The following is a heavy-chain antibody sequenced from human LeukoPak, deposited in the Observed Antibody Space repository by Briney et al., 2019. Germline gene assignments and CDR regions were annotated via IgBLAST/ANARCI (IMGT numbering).Heavy chain of an antibody. V-gene: IGHV3-43*02. CDR3: AKDWLVGNYYYYGMDV. D-gene: IGHD6-6*01. J-gene: IGHJ6*02. Sequence: GGSLRLSCAASGFTFDAYAMHWVRQAPGKGLEWVSLISGDGGSTYYRDSVEGRLTISRDNSKNSLCLQMNSLRTEDTALYYCAKDWLVGNYYYYGMDVWGQGTTVTVSS. CDR1: GFTFDAYA. CDR2: ISGDGGST.